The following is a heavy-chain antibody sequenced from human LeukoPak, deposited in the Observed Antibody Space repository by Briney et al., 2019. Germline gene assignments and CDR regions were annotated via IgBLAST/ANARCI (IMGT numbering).Heavy chain of an antibody. CDR1: GLTFSSYD. CDR3: ARGDDSSGTDY. CDR2: ISSSSSYI. Sequence: GGSLRLSCAASGLTFSSYDMHWVRQAPGKGLEWVSSISSSSSYIYYADSVKGRFTISRDNAKNSLYLQMNSLRAEDTAVYYCARGDDSSGTDYWGQGTLVTVSS. D-gene: IGHD3-22*01. J-gene: IGHJ4*02. V-gene: IGHV3-21*01.